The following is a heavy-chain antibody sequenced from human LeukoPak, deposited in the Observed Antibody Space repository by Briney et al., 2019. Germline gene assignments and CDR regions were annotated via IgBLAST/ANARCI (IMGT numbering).Heavy chain of an antibody. D-gene: IGHD3-10*01. V-gene: IGHV4-4*07. J-gene: IGHJ4*02. Sequence: SETLSLTCSVSGGSISGYYWNWIRQPAGKGLEWIGRIYISGSTNYNPSLKSRVTMSIDTSKNQFSLKLSSVTAADTAVYYCARAGDGSGSYDNADYDYWGQGTLVTVSS. CDR1: GGSISGYY. CDR3: ARAGDGSGSYDNADYDY. CDR2: IYISGST.